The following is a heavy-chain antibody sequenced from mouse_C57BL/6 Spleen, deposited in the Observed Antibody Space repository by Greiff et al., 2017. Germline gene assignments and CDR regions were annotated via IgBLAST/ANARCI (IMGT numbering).Heavy chain of an antibody. D-gene: IGHD2-5*01. J-gene: IGHJ1*03. CDR2: IYPGDGDT. Sequence: VQLQQSGAELVKPGASVKISCKASGYAFSSYWMNWVKQRPGKGLEWIGQIYPGDGDTNYNGKFKGKATLTADKSSSTAYMQLSSLTSEDSAVYFCARSTYYSNYEGYFDVWGTGTTVTVSS. CDR1: GYAFSSYW. CDR3: ARSTYYSNYEGYFDV. V-gene: IGHV1-80*01.